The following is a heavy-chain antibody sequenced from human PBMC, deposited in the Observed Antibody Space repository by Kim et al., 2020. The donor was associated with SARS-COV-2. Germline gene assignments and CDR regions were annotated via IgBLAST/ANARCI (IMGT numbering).Heavy chain of an antibody. J-gene: IGHJ4*02. CDR2: T. Sequence: TYYADSVKGRFTITRDNSKNTLYLQMNSLRAEDTAVYYCARVTQRSFDYWGQGTLVTVSS. V-gene: IGHV3-23*01. CDR3: ARVTQRSFDY. D-gene: IGHD6-25*01.